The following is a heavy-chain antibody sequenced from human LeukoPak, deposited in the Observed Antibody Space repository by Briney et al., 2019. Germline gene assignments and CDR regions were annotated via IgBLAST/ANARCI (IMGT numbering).Heavy chain of an antibody. CDR1: GFTFSSYG. J-gene: IGHJ4*02. CDR2: IWYDGSNK. D-gene: IGHD3-10*01. CDR3: VRDRAERYFDY. V-gene: IGHV3-33*01. Sequence: GGSLRLSCAASGFTFSSYGMHWVRQAPGKGLEWVAFIWYDGSNKYYADSVKGRFTISRDNSKNTLHLQMNSLRGEDTAVYYCVRDRAERYFDYWGQGALVTVSS.